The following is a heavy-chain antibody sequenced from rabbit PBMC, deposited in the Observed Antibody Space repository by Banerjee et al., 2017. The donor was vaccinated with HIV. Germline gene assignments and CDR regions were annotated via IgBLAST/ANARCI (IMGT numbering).Heavy chain of an antibody. CDR1: GFSFSSSYW. J-gene: IGHJ6*01. D-gene: IGHD1-1*01. Sequence: QEQLEESGGGLVKPEGSLTLTCTASGFSFSSSYWICWVRQAPGKGLEWIGCIYTGSSGTTYYASWAKGRFTISKTSSTTVTLQMTSLTAADTATYFCARRYNGYYGLWGPGTLVTVS. CDR2: IYTGSSGTT. CDR3: ARRYNGYYGL. V-gene: IGHV1S45*01.